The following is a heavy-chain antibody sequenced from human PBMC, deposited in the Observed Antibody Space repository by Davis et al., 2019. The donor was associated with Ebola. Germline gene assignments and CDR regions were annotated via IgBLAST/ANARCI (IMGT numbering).Heavy chain of an antibody. CDR1: GYTFTRYG. D-gene: IGHD3-16*01. Sequence: AASVKVSCKASGYTFTRYGITWVRQAPGQGLEWMAWISAYNGKTNYAQKFQGRVTMTTDPSTSTAYMELRSLGSDDTAVYYCARDTAMIRRGWFDHWGQGTLVSVSS. J-gene: IGHJ5*02. CDR3: ARDTAMIRRGWFDH. V-gene: IGHV1-18*01. CDR2: ISAYNGKT.